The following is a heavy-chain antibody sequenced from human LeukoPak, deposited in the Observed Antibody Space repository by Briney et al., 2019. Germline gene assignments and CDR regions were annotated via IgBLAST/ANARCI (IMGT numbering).Heavy chain of an antibody. CDR2: ISAYNGNT. D-gene: IGHD2-2*01. CDR3: ARDHIVVVTAYYYGMDV. J-gene: IGHJ6*02. V-gene: IGHV1-18*01. CDR1: GYAFTSYG. Sequence: ASVKVSCKASGYAFTSYGISWVRQAPGQGLEWMGWISAYNGNTNYAQKLQGRVTMTTDTSTSTAYMELRSLRSDDTAVYYCARDHIVVVTAYYYGMDVWGQGTRVTVSS.